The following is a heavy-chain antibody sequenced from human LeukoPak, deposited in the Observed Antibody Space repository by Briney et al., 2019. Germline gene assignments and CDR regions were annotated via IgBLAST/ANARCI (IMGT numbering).Heavy chain of an antibody. Sequence: ASVKVSCTASGGTFSSYAISWVRQAPGQGLEWMGGIIPIFGTANYAQKFQGRVTITADESTSTAYMELSSLRSEDTAVYYCARGASSWLPDDAFDIWGQGTMVTVSS. CDR3: ARGASSWLPDDAFDI. CDR2: IIPIFGTA. D-gene: IGHD6-13*01. CDR1: GGTFSSYA. V-gene: IGHV1-69*13. J-gene: IGHJ3*02.